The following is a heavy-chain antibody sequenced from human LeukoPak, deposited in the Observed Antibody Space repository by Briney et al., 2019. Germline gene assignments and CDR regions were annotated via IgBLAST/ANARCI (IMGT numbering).Heavy chain of an antibody. J-gene: IGHJ4*02. V-gene: IGHV3-48*03. Sequence: GGSLRLSCAASGFTFSSYEMNWVRQAPGKGLEWVSYISSSGSTIYYADSVKGRFTISRDNAKNSLYLQMNSLRAEDTAVYYCARGVITRFGFDYWGQGTLVPVSS. D-gene: IGHD2-21*01. CDR3: ARGVITRFGFDY. CDR2: ISSSGSTI. CDR1: GFTFSSYE.